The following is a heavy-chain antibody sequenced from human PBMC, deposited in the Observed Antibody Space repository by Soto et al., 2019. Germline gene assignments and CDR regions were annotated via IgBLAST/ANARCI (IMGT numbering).Heavy chain of an antibody. Sequence: SVKNSCQVSVGSFSSYAISSGRQEAGRGGEGRGGIIPIFGTANYAQKFQGRVTITADESTSTAYMELSSLRSEDTAVYYCASYGGYCSSTSCEYYYYGMDVWGQGTTVTVSS. CDR2: IIPIFGTA. V-gene: IGHV1-69*13. J-gene: IGHJ6*02. D-gene: IGHD2-2*01. CDR3: ASYGGYCSSTSCEYYYYGMDV. CDR1: VGSFSSYA.